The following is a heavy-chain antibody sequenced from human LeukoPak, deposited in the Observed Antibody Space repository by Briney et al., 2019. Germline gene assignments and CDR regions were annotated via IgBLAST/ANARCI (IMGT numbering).Heavy chain of an antibody. D-gene: IGHD6-6*01. CDR1: GGTFSSYA. V-gene: IGHV1-69*13. CDR2: IIPIFGTA. Sequence: SVTVSCKASGGTFSSYAISWVQQAPGQGLEWMGGIIPIFGTANYAQKFQGRVTITADESTSTAYMELSSLRSEDTAVYYYARVGSSSSWGTDWFDPWGQGTLVTVSS. CDR3: ARVGSSSSWGTDWFDP. J-gene: IGHJ5*02.